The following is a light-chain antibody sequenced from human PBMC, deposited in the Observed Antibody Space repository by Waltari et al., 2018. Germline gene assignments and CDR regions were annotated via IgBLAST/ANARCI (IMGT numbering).Light chain of an antibody. CDR2: WAS. CDR3: QQYYSTPPMYT. Sequence: DIVMTQSPDSLAVSLGERATINCKSSQSVLYSSNNKNYLAWYQQKPGQPPKLLIYWASTLESGVPDRFSGSGSGTDFTLTISSLQAEDVAVYYCQQYYSTPPMYTFGQGTKLEIK. CDR1: QSVLYSSNNKNY. V-gene: IGKV4-1*01. J-gene: IGKJ2*01.